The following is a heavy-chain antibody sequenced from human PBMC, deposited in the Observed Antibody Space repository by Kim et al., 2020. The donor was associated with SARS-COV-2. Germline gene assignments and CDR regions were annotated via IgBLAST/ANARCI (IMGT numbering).Heavy chain of an antibody. D-gene: IGHD5-18*01. CDR1: GGSISSYY. V-gene: IGHV4-59*12. CDR2: IYYSGST. J-gene: IGHJ6*02. Sequence: SETLSLTCTVSGGSISSYYWSWIRQPPGKGLEWIGYIYYSGSTNYNPSLKSRVTISVDTSKNQFSLKLSSVTAADTAVYYCASSSAGQANTDMADYYYYGMDVWGQGTTVTVSS. CDR3: ASSSAGQANTDMADYYYYGMDV.